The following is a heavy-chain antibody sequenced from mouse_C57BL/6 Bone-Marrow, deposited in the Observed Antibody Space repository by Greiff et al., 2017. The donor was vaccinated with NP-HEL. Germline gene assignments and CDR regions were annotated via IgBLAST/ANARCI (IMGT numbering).Heavy chain of an antibody. CDR3: ARHPPMDY. J-gene: IGHJ4*01. CDR2: ISNLAYSI. CDR1: GFTFSDYG. Sequence: LQQSGGGLVQPGGSLKLSCAASGFTFSDYGMAWVRQAPRKGPEWVAFISNLAYSIYYADTVTGRFPISRENAKNTLYLEMSSLRSEDTAMYYCARHPPMDYWGQGTSVTVSS. V-gene: IGHV5-15*01.